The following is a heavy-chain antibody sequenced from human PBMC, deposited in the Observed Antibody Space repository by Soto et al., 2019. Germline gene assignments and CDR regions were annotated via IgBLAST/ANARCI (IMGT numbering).Heavy chain of an antibody. D-gene: IGHD6-6*01. J-gene: IGHJ4*02. CDR2: ISGSGGNT. V-gene: IGHV3-23*01. CDR1: GFTFSSYA. CDR3: AKSITARPFDY. Sequence: GGSLRLSCTASGFTFSSYAMSWVRQAPGKGLEWVSAISGSGGNTYYADSVKGRFTTSRDNSKNTLYLQMNSLRAEDTAVYYCAKSITARPFDYWGQGALVTVSS.